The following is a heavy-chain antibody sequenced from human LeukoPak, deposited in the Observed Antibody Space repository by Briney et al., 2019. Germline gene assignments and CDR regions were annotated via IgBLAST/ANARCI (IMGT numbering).Heavy chain of an antibody. Sequence: GGSLRLSCTASGFSFSGHWMHWARQLPGKGLVWVSRISPTGSTTSYADSVKGRFTVSRDNAKNTLYLQVNNLRAEDTAVYYCARGPNSHWSGLDFWGQGTLLTVSS. V-gene: IGHV3-74*01. CDR1: GFSFSGHW. D-gene: IGHD2-8*02. J-gene: IGHJ4*02. CDR2: ISPTGSTT. CDR3: ARGPNSHWSGLDF.